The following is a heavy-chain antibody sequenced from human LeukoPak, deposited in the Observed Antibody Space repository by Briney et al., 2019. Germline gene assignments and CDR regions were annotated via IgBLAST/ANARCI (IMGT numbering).Heavy chain of an antibody. J-gene: IGHJ5*02. Sequence: ASVKVSCKASGYTFTGYYMHWVRQAPGQGLEWMGRINPNSGGTNYAQKFQGRVTMTRDTSISTAYMELSRLRSDDTAVYYCARLGIAGSWFDPWGQGTLVTVSS. CDR2: INPNSGGT. V-gene: IGHV1-2*06. CDR1: GYTFTGYY. D-gene: IGHD3-10*01. CDR3: ARLGIAGSWFDP.